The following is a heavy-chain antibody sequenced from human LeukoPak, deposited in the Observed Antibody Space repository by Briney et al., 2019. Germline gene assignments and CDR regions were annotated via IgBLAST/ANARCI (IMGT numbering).Heavy chain of an antibody. D-gene: IGHD5-18*01. CDR1: GFTFSDYY. V-gene: IGHV3-11*01. J-gene: IGHJ4*02. CDR3: ARTRYSYGYYFDY. CDR2: ISSGGSSI. Sequence: GGSLRLSCAASGFTFSDYYMSWVRQAPGKGLEWVSYISSGGSSIYYADSVKGRFTISRDNAKISLYLQMNSLSAEDTAVYYCARTRYSYGYYFDYWGLGTLVTVSS.